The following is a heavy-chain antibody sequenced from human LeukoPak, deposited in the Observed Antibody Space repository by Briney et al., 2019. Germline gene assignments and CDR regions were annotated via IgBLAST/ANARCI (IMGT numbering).Heavy chain of an antibody. D-gene: IGHD3-10*01. CDR1: GGSISSGSYY. V-gene: IGHV4-61*02. Sequence: KPSQTLSLTCTVSGGSISSGSYYWSWIRQPAGKGLEWIGRIYTSGSTNYNPSLKSRVTISVDTSKNQFSLKLSSVTAADTAVYYCARDPGDEGYFDYWGQGTLVTVSS. J-gene: IGHJ4*02. CDR2: IYTSGST. CDR3: ARDPGDEGYFDY.